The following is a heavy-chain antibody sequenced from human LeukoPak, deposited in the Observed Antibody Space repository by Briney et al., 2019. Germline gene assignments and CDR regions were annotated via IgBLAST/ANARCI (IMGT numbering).Heavy chain of an antibody. CDR3: ARAYDILTGLFGFDP. J-gene: IGHJ5*02. V-gene: IGHV1-18*01. D-gene: IGHD3-9*01. CDR1: GYTFTSYG. Sequence: ASVKVSCKASGYTFTSYGISWVRQAPGQGLEWMGWISAYNGNTNYAQKLQGRVTMTTDTSTSTAYMELRSLRSDDTAVYYCARAYDILTGLFGFDPWGQGTLATVSS. CDR2: ISAYNGNT.